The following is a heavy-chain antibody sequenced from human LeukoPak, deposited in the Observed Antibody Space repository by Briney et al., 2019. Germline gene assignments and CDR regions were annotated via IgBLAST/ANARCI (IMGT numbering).Heavy chain of an antibody. Sequence: ASVKVSCKASGYTFTSYYMHWVRQAPGQGLEWMGIINPSGGSTSYAQKFQGRVTMTRDTPTNTVYMELSSLKTEDTAVYYCASVYLYGMDVWGQGTTVTVSS. CDR3: ASVYLYGMDV. CDR2: INPSGGST. CDR1: GYTFTSYY. D-gene: IGHD2-8*01. V-gene: IGHV1-46*01. J-gene: IGHJ6*02.